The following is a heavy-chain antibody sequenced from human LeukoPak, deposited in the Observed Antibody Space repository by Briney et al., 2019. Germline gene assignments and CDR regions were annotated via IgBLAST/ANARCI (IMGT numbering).Heavy chain of an antibody. Sequence: GRSLRLSCAASGFTFSSYSMNWVRQAPGKGLEWVSYISSSSSTIYYADSVKGRFTISRDNAKNSLYLQMNSLRAEDTAVYYCARDSLNYYDSSGSTCFGYWGQGTLVTVSS. J-gene: IGHJ4*02. CDR1: GFTFSSYS. D-gene: IGHD3-22*01. CDR3: ARDSLNYYDSSGSTCFGY. V-gene: IGHV3-48*01. CDR2: ISSSSSTI.